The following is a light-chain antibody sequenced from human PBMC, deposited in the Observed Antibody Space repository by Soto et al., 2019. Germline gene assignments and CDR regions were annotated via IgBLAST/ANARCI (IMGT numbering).Light chain of an antibody. CDR2: EVS. Sequence: QSVLTQPASVSGSPGQSITISCTGTSSDIGGYKYVSWYQQNPGKAPKLMIYEVSNRPSGVSNRFSGSKSGNTASLTISGLQAEDEANYFCSSYTTRDNYVVFGGGTQLTVL. CDR3: SSYTTRDNYVV. CDR1: SSDIGGYKY. V-gene: IGLV2-14*01. J-gene: IGLJ2*01.